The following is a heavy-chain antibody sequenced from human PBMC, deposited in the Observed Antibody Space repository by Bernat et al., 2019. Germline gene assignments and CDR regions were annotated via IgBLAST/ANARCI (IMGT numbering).Heavy chain of an antibody. J-gene: IGHJ4*02. D-gene: IGHD5-18*01. V-gene: IGHV3-21*01. CDR2: ISSSSSYI. CDR1: GFTFSSYS. Sequence: EVQLVESGGGLVKPGGSLRLSCAASGFTFSSYSMNWVRQAPGKGLEWVSSISSSSSYIYYADSVKGRFTISRDNAKNSLYLQMNSLRAEDTAVYYCGSGGYSYGGTWDYWGQGTLVTVSS. CDR3: GSGGYSYGGTWDY.